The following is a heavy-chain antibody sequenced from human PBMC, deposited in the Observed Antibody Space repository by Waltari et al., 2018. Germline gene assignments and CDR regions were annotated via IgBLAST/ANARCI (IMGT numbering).Heavy chain of an antibody. CDR1: GGSFSGYY. D-gene: IGHD3-3*01. CDR3: ARTTLYYDFWSGYRQDYYYYMDV. V-gene: IGHV4-34*01. Sequence: QVQLQQWGAGLLKPSETLSLTCAVYGGSFSGYYWSWIRQPPGKGLEWIGEINHSGSTNDNPSPKSRVTISVDTSKNQFSLKLSSVTAADTAVYYCARTTLYYDFWSGYRQDYYYYMDVWGKGTTVTVSS. CDR2: INHSGST. J-gene: IGHJ6*03.